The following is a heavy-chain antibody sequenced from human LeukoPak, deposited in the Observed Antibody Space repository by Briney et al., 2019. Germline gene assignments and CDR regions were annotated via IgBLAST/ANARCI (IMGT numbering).Heavy chain of an antibody. CDR1: GFTFSSYW. CDR3: ARGSAAPDS. V-gene: IGHV3-7*03. Sequence: PGVSLRLSCAASGFTFSSYWMSWVRQAPGKGLEWVANVKLDGSQKDYVDSVRGRFTISRDNAKTSLYLQMNSLRADDTAVYYCARGSAAPDSWGQGALVTVFS. D-gene: IGHD6-6*01. CDR2: VKLDGSQK. J-gene: IGHJ4*02.